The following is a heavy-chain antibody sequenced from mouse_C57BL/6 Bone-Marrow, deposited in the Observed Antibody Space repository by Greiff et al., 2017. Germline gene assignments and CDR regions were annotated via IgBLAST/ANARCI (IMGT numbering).Heavy chain of an antibody. D-gene: IGHD1-1*01. CDR2: SYPRDGST. CDR3: ARLEFDGSSGDWYFDV. CDR1: GYTFTSYD. J-gene: IGHJ1*03. V-gene: IGHV1-85*01. Sequence: VQLQQSGPELVKPGASVKLSCKASGYTFTSYDINWVKQRPGQGLEWIGWSYPRDGSTKYNEKFKGKGTLTVDTSSSTAYMGLHSLTSEDSAVYFCARLEFDGSSGDWYFDVWGTGTTVTVSS.